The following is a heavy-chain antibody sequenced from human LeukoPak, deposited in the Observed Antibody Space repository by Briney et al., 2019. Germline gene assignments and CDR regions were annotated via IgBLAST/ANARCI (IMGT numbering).Heavy chain of an antibody. V-gene: IGHV3-30*18. D-gene: IGHD3-10*01. CDR2: ISYDGSNK. J-gene: IGHJ4*02. CDR1: GFTFSSYG. Sequence: GGSLRLSCAASGFTFSSYGMHWVRQAPGKGLEWVAVISYDGSNKYYADSVKGRFTISRDNSKNTLYLQMNSLRAEDTAVYYCAKAGGPYYYGSGRLDYWGQGTLVTVSS. CDR3: AKAGGPYYYGSGRLDY.